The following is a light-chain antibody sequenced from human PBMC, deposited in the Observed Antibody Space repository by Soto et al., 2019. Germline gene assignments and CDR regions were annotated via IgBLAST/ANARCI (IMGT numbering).Light chain of an antibody. CDR3: QHYNDYSWT. J-gene: IGKJ1*01. CDR2: GTS. V-gene: IGKV1-5*03. Sequence: DIHMTQSPSTLSASVGDRVTITCRASQSISIWLAWYQQKPGRAPNLLIYGTSSLESGVPLMFSGSGSGTEFTLTISSLQPDDFATYDCQHYNDYSWTFGQGTKVEIK. CDR1: QSISIW.